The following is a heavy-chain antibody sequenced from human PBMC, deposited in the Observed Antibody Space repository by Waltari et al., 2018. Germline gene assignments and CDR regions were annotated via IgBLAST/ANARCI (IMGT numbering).Heavy chain of an antibody. CDR1: GYTFTSYD. V-gene: IGHV1-8*01. CDR2: MNPNRGNT. Sequence: QVQLVQSGAEVKKPGASVKVSCKASGYTFTSYDINWVRQATGQGLEWMGWMNPNRGNTGYEQKFQGRVTMTRNTSISTAYMELSSLRSEDTAVYYCARGRWSMEQQLVGEFDYWGQGTLVTVSS. CDR3: ARGRWSMEQQLVGEFDY. J-gene: IGHJ4*02. D-gene: IGHD6-13*01.